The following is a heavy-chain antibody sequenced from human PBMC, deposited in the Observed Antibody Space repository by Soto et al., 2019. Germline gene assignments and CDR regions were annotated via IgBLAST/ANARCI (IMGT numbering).Heavy chain of an antibody. D-gene: IGHD1-1*01. CDR1: GFTVSSNY. CDR3: ARQREPYYYGMDV. V-gene: IGHV3-53*01. CDR2: IYSGGST. J-gene: IGHJ6*02. Sequence: GGALRLSCAASGFTVSSNYMSWVRQAPGKGLEWVSVIYSGGSTYYADSVKGRFTISRDNSKNTLYLQMNSLRAEDTAVYYCARQREPYYYGMDVWGQGPTVTVSS.